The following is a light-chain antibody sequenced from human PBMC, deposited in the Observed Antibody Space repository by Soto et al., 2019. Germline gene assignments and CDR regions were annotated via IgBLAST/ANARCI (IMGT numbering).Light chain of an antibody. Sequence: EIVLTQSPGTLSLSPGERATLSCRASQSVSSSYLAWYQQKPGQAPRLLIYGASNRATGIPDRFSGSGSGTDFTLTISRLEPEDFAVYYCQHYGSLVLTFGGGTKVEIK. CDR3: QHYGSLVLT. CDR2: GAS. J-gene: IGKJ4*01. V-gene: IGKV3-20*01. CDR1: QSVSSSY.